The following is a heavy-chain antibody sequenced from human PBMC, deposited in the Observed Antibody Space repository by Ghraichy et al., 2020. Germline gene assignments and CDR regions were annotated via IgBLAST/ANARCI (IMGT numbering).Heavy chain of an antibody. Sequence: SVKVSCKASGGTFSSYAISWVRQAPGQGLEWMGGIIPIFGTANYAQKFQGRVKITADESTSTAYMELSSLRSEDTAVYYCASPSSVTIFGVVMDYYYYGMDVWGQGTTVTVSS. CDR1: GGTFSSYA. J-gene: IGHJ6*02. CDR3: ASPSSVTIFGVVMDYYYYGMDV. D-gene: IGHD3-3*01. CDR2: IIPIFGTA. V-gene: IGHV1-69*13.